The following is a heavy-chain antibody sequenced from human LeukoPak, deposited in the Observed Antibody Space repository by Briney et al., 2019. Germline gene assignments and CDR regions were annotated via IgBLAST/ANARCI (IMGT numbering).Heavy chain of an antibody. CDR1: GGSISSGGYY. D-gene: IGHD6-19*01. Sequence: SETLSLTCTVSGGSISSGGYYWSWIRQHPGKGPEWIGYIYYSGSTYYNPSLKSRVTISVDTSKNQFSLKLSSVTAADTAVYYCAREGSSGWYNWFDPWGQGTLVTVSS. CDR3: AREGSSGWYNWFDP. J-gene: IGHJ5*02. CDR2: IYYSGST. V-gene: IGHV4-31*03.